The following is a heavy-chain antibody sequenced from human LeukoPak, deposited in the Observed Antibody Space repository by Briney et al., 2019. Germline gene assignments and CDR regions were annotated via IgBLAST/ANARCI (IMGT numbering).Heavy chain of an antibody. CDR2: IRHDSSDI. D-gene: IGHD3-22*01. CDR1: GFTFSTYS. CDR3: AKDHGAYYYDSSGSDFDP. Sequence: GGSLRLSCAASGFTFSTYSMNWVRQAPGKGLEWISFIRHDSSDIYYADSVKGRFTISRDNAKNSLYLQMNSLRAEDTALYYCAKDHGAYYYDSSGSDFDPWGQGTLVTVSS. J-gene: IGHJ5*02. V-gene: IGHV3-48*01.